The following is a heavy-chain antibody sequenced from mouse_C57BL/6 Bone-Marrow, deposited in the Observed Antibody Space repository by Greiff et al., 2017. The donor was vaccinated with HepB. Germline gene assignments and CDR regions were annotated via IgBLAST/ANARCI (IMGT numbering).Heavy chain of an antibody. V-gene: IGHV1-55*01. CDR3: ARVGRGFDY. CDR1: GYTFTSYW. Sequence: QVQLQQSGAELVKPGASVKMSCKASGYTFTSYWITWVKQRPGQGLEWIGDIYPGSGSTNYTEKFKSKATLTVDTSSSTAYMQLSSLTSEDSAVYYCARVGRGFDYWGQGTTLTVSS. D-gene: IGHD4-1*01. CDR2: IYPGSGST. J-gene: IGHJ2*01.